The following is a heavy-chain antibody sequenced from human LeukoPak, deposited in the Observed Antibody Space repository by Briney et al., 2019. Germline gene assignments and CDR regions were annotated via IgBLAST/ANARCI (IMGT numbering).Heavy chain of an antibody. CDR1: GFTFSTYS. D-gene: IGHD3-10*01. CDR2: ISSSSSTI. V-gene: IGHV3-48*01. Sequence: GGSLRLSCAASGFTFSTYSMNWVRQAPGKGLEWVSYISSSSSTIYYADSVKGRFTISRDNAKNSLYLQMNSLRAEDTAVYYCVKDLMSGSGSYYHKGFDSWGQGTLVTVSS. CDR3: VKDLMSGSGSYYHKGFDS. J-gene: IGHJ4*02.